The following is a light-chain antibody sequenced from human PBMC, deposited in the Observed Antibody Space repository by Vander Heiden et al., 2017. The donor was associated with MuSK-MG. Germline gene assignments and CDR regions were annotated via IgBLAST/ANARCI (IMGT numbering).Light chain of an antibody. Sequence: EIVLTQSPATLSLSPGDRATLSCRASQSVGRYLAWYHQKPGQAPRLLIYDASNRATGITARFSGSGSGTDFTLTISSLEPEDFAVYYCQQRSTTFGQGTKLEIK. CDR2: DAS. CDR1: QSVGRY. V-gene: IGKV3-11*01. J-gene: IGKJ2*01. CDR3: QQRSTT.